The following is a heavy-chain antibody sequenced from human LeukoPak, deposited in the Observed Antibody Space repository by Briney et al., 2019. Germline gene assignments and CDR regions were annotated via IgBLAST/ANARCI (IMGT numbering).Heavy chain of an antibody. CDR3: ARDASWYCDY. CDR1: GYTFIAYH. D-gene: IGHD6-13*01. V-gene: IGHV1-18*01. CDR2: ISAYNGNT. Sequence: GASVKVSFKTSGYTFIAYHIHWVRQAPGQGLEWMGWISAYNGNTNYAQKLQGRVTMTTDTSTSTAYMELRSLRSDDTAVYYCARDASWYCDYWGQGTPVTVSS. J-gene: IGHJ4*02.